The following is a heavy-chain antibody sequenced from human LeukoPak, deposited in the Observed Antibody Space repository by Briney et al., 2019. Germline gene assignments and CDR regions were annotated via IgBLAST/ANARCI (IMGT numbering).Heavy chain of an antibody. CDR3: AKAEWLPNWFDP. J-gene: IGHJ5*02. Sequence: SETLSLTCAVYGGSFSGYYWSWIRQPPGKGLEWIGEINHSGSTNYNPSLKSRVTISVDTSKNQFSLKLSSVTAADTAVYYCAKAEWLPNWFDPWGQGTLVTVSS. D-gene: IGHD3-3*01. V-gene: IGHV4-34*01. CDR1: GGSFSGYY. CDR2: INHSGST.